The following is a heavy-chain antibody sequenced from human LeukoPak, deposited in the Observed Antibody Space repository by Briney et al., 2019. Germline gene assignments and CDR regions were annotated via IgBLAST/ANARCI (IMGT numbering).Heavy chain of an antibody. CDR3: ARNWEEVRYYDSSGYSGY. CDR2: INPNSGGT. CDR1: GYTFTGYY. D-gene: IGHD3-22*01. J-gene: IGHJ4*02. V-gene: IGHV1-2*02. Sequence: ASVKVSCKASGYTFTGYYMHWVRQAPGQGLEWMGWINPNSGGTNYAQKFQGRVTMTRDTSISTAYMELSRLRSDDTAVYYCARNWEEVRYYDSSGYSGYWGQGTLVTVSS.